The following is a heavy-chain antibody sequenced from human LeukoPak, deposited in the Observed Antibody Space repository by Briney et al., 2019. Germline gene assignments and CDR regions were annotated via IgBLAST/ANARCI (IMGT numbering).Heavy chain of an antibody. J-gene: IGHJ6*03. CDR3: ARHRAPYDILTGYYVSYMDV. CDR1: GGSISSYY. D-gene: IGHD3-9*01. V-gene: IGHV4-4*07. CDR2: IYTSGTI. Sequence: SETLSLTCTVSGGSISSYYWSWIRQPAGTALEWIGRIYTSGTITYNPSLKSRVTMSVDTSKNQFSLKLSSVTAADTAVYYCARHRAPYDILTGYYVSYMDVWGKGTTVTISS.